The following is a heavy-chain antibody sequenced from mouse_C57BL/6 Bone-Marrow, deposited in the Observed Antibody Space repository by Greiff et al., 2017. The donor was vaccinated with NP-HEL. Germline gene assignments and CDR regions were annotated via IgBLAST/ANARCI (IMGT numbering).Heavy chain of an antibody. D-gene: IGHD1-1*01. CDR3: ARPGSSSGYAMDD. V-gene: IGHV1-80*01. CDR1: GYAFSSYW. J-gene: IGHJ4*01. Sequence: VQLQQSGAELVKPGASVKISCKASGYAFSSYWMNWVKQRPGKGLEWIGQIYPGDGDTNYNGKFKGKATLTADKSSSTAYMQLSSLTSEDSAVYFCARPGSSSGYAMDDWGQGTSVTVAS. CDR2: IYPGDGDT.